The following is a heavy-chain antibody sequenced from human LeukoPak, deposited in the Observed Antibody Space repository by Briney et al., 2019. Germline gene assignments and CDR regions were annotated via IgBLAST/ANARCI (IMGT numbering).Heavy chain of an antibody. CDR3: ARHKDYYYSYMDV. Sequence: PGGSLRLSCAASGFTFSSYAMSWVRQAPGKGLEWVGAIYYSGSTYYNPSLTSRVTISVDTSKNQFSLKLSSVTAADTAVYYCARHKDYYYSYMDVWGKGTTVTISS. CDR1: GFTFSSYA. CDR2: IYYSGST. J-gene: IGHJ6*03. V-gene: IGHV4-39*01.